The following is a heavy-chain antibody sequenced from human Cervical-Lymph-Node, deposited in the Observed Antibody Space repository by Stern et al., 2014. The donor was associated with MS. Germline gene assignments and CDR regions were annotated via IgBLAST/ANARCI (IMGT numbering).Heavy chain of an antibody. CDR1: GYNLNELS. Sequence: QVQLVQSGAEVEKPGASVKVSCKVSGYNLNELSIQWVRQAPGKGLEWMGGFDPEKGKTIYAQKFQGRVTMTEDTSADTVYLDLSSLRYEDTAVYYCATGFGNNGYWYFDLWGRGTLVTVSS. J-gene: IGHJ2*01. CDR3: ATGFGNNGYWYFDL. D-gene: IGHD5-24*01. V-gene: IGHV1-24*01. CDR2: FDPEKGKT.